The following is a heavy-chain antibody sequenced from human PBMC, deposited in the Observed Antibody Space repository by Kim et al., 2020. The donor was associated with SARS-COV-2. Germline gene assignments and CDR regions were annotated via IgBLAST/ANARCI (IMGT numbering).Heavy chain of an antibody. CDR1: GGTFNNYA. V-gene: IGHV1-69*13. J-gene: IGHJ6*02. D-gene: IGHD2-8*02. Sequence: SVKVSCKASGGTFNNYAISWVRQAPGQGLEWMGGINPIFCTANYAEQFQGRVTITADESTGTAYMSLSSLRSDDTAVYYCARYCAGGACRDYYGMDVWGQGTTDTVSS. CDR3: ARYCAGGACRDYYGMDV. CDR2: INPIFCTA.